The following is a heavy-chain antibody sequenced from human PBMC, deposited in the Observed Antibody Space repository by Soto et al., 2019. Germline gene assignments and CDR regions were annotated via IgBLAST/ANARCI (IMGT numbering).Heavy chain of an antibody. J-gene: IGHJ4*02. CDR1: GGSISSGDYY. CDR2: IYYSGST. Sequence: ASETLSLTCTVSGGSISSGDYYWSWIRQPPGKGLEWIGYIYYSGSTYYNPSLKSRVTISVDTSKNQFSLKLSSVTAADTAVYYCASHSIKHIIVLVPTQFDYWGQGTLVTVSS. V-gene: IGHV4-30-4*01. CDR3: ASHSIKHIIVLVPTQFDY. D-gene: IGHD2-2*01.